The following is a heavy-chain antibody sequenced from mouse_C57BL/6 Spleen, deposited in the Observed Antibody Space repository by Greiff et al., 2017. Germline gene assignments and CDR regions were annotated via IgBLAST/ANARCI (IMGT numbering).Heavy chain of an antibody. CDR1: GYAFSSSW. CDR2: LYPGDGDT. Sequence: QVQLQQSGPELVKPGASVKISCTASGYAFSSSWMNWVKQRPGQGLEWIGRLYPGDGDTNYNGKFKGKATLTADKSSSTAYMQLSSLTSEDSAVYFCARRSSGYDAMDYWGQGTSVTVSS. V-gene: IGHV1-82*01. D-gene: IGHD3-2*02. J-gene: IGHJ4*01. CDR3: ARRSSGYDAMDY.